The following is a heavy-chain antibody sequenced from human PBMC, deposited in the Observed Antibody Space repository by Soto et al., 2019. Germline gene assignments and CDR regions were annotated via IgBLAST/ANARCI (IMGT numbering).Heavy chain of an antibody. CDR2: IYYSGSN. V-gene: IGHV4-31*03. CDR1: GGSISSVGYY. D-gene: IGHD3-3*01. CDR3: ASDYDFWSGDYSA. Sequence: QVQLQESGPGLVKPSQTLSLTCTVSGGSISSVGYYWSWIRQHPGKGLEWIGYIYYSGSNYYNPSLKSRVTISVDTSKNQFSLKLSSVTAADTAVYYCASDYDFWSGDYSAWGQGTLVTVSS. J-gene: IGHJ5*02.